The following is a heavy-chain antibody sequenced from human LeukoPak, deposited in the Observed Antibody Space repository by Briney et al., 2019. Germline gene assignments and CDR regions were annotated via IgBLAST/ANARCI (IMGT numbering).Heavy chain of an antibody. Sequence: GSVKVSCKASGYTFTSYGISWVRQAPGQGLEWMGWISAYNGNTNYAQKLQGRVTMTTDTSTSTAYMELRSLRSDDTAVYYCAREDTMVRGVISLVDYWGQGTLVTVSS. CDR3: AREDTMVRGVISLVDY. V-gene: IGHV1-18*01. CDR2: ISAYNGNT. CDR1: GYTFTSYG. D-gene: IGHD3-10*01. J-gene: IGHJ4*02.